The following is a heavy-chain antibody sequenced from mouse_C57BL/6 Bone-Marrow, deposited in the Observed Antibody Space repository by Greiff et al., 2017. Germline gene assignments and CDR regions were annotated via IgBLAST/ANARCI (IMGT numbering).Heavy chain of an antibody. D-gene: IGHD2-4*01. V-gene: IGHV5-6*01. CDR2: ISSGGSYT. CDR1: GFTFSSYG. CDR3: AGDYDVGYAMDY. J-gene: IGHJ4*01. Sequence: EVQLVESGGDLVKPGGSLKLSCAASGFTFSSYGMSWVRQTPDKRLEWVATISSGGSYTYYPDSVKGRFTISRDNAKNTLYLQMSSLKSEDTAMYYCAGDYDVGYAMDYWGQGTSVTVSS.